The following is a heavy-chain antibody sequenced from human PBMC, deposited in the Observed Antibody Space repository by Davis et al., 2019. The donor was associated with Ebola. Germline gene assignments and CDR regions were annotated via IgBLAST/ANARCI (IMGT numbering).Heavy chain of an antibody. V-gene: IGHV1-69*04. CDR3: ARDSSGDNN. CDR1: GGTFSSYA. D-gene: IGHD6-19*01. J-gene: IGHJ4*02. CDR2: IIPILGIA. Sequence: SVKVSCKASGGTFSSYAISWVRQAPGQGLEWMGRIIPILGIANYAQKFQGRVTITADKSTSTAYMELRSLRSDDTAVYYCARDSSGDNNWGQGTLVTVSS.